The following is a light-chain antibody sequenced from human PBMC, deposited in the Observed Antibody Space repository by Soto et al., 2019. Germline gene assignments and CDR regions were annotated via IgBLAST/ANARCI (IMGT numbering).Light chain of an antibody. CDR3: AAWDGSLNGVL. J-gene: IGLJ2*01. CDR1: SSNIGGNT. Sequence: QSVLTQPPSLSGTPGQRVTISCSGSSSNIGGNTVHWYQHLPGTAPKLLIYGNEERPSGVPDRFSGSKSGTSASLAISGLQSEDEGDYYCAAWDGSLNGVLFGGGTKLTVL. V-gene: IGLV1-44*01. CDR2: GNE.